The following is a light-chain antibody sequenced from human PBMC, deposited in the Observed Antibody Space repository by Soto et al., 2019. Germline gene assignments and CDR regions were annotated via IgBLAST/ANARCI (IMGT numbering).Light chain of an antibody. J-gene: IGKJ5*01. CDR3: HSRA. V-gene: IGKV1-5*01. CDR2: DDS. Sequence: DIHMTQSPSTLSGSLGDTVTITWRASQTISRWLAWYQQKPGRAPNLLIYDDSTLESGVPSRFSGSGSEIEFTLTISRMQPDDFATYFCHSRAFGEGTRLEIK. CDR1: QTISRW.